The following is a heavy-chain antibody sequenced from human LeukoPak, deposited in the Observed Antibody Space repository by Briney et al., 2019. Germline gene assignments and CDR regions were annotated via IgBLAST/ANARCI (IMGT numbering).Heavy chain of an antibody. CDR3: ARDSGDEYYYHGMDV. D-gene: IGHD2-15*01. CDR2: IYSGGST. V-gene: IGHV3-66*01. Sequence: PGGSLRLSCAASGFTVSSNYMSGVRQAPGKGLEWVSVIYSGGSTYYADSVKGRFTISRDNSKNTLYLQMNSLRAEDTAVYYCARDSGDEYYYHGMDVWGQGTTVTVSS. J-gene: IGHJ6*02. CDR1: GFTVSSNY.